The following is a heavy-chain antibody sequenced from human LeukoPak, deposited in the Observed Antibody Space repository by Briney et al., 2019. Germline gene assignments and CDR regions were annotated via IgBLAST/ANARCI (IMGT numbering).Heavy chain of an antibody. Sequence: SVTVSCKASGGTFSSYAISWVRQAPGQGLEWMGRIIPIFGIANYAQKFQGRVTITADKSTSTAYMELSSLRSEDTAVYYCATNVVGATDYWGQGTLVTVSS. CDR3: ATNVVGATDY. V-gene: IGHV1-69*04. D-gene: IGHD1-26*01. J-gene: IGHJ4*02. CDR2: IIPIFGIA. CDR1: GGTFSSYA.